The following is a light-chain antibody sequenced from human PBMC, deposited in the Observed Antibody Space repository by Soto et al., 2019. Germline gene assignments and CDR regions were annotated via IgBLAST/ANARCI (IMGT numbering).Light chain of an antibody. Sequence: QSALTQPASVSGSPGQSITISCAGTSSDIGGYNYVSWYQHHPGKAPKVMIYEVSNRPSGVSNRFSGSKSGNTASLTISGLQAEDEADYYCSSFTISSPLVVFGSGTKLTVL. CDR1: SSDIGGYNY. CDR2: EVS. V-gene: IGLV2-14*01. CDR3: SSFTISSPLVV. J-gene: IGLJ1*01.